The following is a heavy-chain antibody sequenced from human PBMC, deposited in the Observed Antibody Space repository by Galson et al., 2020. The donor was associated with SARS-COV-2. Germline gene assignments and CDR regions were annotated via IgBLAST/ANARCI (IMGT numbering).Heavy chain of an antibody. CDR2: INPSGGST. D-gene: IGHD4-17*01. CDR3: ARDLTTVTTYHYYGGIDV. CDR1: GYTFTSYY. V-gene: IGHV1-46*01. Sequence: ASVKVSCKASGYTFTSYYMHWVRQAPGQGLAWMGIINPSGGSTSYAQKFQGRVTMTRDTSTSTVYMELSSLRSEDTAVYYCARDLTTVTTYHYYGGIDVWGQGTTVTVSS. J-gene: IGHJ6*02.